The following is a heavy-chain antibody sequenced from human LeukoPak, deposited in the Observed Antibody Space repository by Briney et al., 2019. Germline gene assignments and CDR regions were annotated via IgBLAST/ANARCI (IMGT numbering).Heavy chain of an antibody. V-gene: IGHV3-23*01. CDR3: AKIVPAAIQLIDY. D-gene: IGHD2-2*01. CDR1: GFTFSSYA. CDR2: ISGSGGST. Sequence: PGGSLRLSCAASGFTFSSYAMSWVRQAPGKGLEWVSAISGSGGSTYYADSAKGRFTISRDNSKNTLYLQMNSLRAEDTAVYYRAKIVPAAIQLIDYWGQGTLVTVSS. J-gene: IGHJ4*02.